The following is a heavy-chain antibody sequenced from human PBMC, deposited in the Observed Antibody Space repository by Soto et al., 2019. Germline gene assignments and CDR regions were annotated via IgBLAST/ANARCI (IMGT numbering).Heavy chain of an antibody. CDR3: ASQPNYESSGYYYGSRVYFDY. Sequence: SETLSLTCTVSGGSISSYYWSWIRQPPGKGLEWIGYIYYSGSTNYNPSLKSRVTISVDTSKNQFSLKLTSVTAEDTAVYYCASQPNYESSGYYYGSRVYFDYWGQGTLVTVSS. CDR1: GGSISSYY. V-gene: IGHV4-59*01. J-gene: IGHJ4*02. CDR2: IYYSGST. D-gene: IGHD3-22*01.